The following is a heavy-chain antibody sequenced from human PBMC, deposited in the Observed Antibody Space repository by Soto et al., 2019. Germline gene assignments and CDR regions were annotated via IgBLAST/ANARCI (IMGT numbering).Heavy chain of an antibody. J-gene: IGHJ4*02. V-gene: IGHV3-33*01. Sequence: QVQLVESGGGVVQPGRSLRLSCAASGFTFSNYGMHWVRQAPGKGLEWVAVIWHDGTNKYYADSVKGRFTISRDNSNNMLYLQMNSLRAEDTALYYCAREGSNSYYFDYWGQGTLVTVSS. CDR2: IWHDGTNK. CDR1: GFTFSNYG. D-gene: IGHD1-7*01. CDR3: AREGSNSYYFDY.